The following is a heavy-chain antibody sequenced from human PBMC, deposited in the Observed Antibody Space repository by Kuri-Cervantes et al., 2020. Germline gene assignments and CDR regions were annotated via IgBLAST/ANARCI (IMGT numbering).Heavy chain of an antibody. CDR3: ARGLGGAAADRGSYMDV. V-gene: IGHV3-30*02. CDR1: GFTFSSYG. D-gene: IGHD6-25*01. Sequence: GGSLRLSCAASGFTFSSYGMHWVRQAPGKGLEWVTFIRFDGGIDYYADSVKGRFAISRDNSKDTLYVQMDNLRTEDTTIYYCARGLGGAAADRGSYMDVWGKGTTVTVSS. CDR2: IRFDGGID. J-gene: IGHJ6*03.